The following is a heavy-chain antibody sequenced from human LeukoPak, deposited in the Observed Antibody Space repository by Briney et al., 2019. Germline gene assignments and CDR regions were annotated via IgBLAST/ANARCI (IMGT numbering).Heavy chain of an antibody. V-gene: IGHV4-59*01. J-gene: IGHJ4*02. CDR2: VYNSGST. CDR1: GGSISSYY. CDR3: ARYGDYVSSHLDY. D-gene: IGHD4-17*01. Sequence: SETLSLTCTASGGSISSYYWSWIRQPPGRGLEWIGYVYNSGSTNYNPSLKSRVTISVDTSKNQFSLKLSSVTAADTAVYYCARYGDYVSSHLDYWGQGTLVTVSS.